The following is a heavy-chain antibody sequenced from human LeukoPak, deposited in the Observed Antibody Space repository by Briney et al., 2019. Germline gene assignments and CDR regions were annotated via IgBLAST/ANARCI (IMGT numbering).Heavy chain of an antibody. Sequence: SESLSVTCSASGGSIISHYWSWIRQPLGKGLEWIGYIYYSGSTNYNPSLKSRVTISVDTSKNQFSLKLSSVTAADTAVYYCARVPITIFGGYYFDYWGQGTLVTVSS. J-gene: IGHJ4*02. CDR3: ARVPITIFGGYYFDY. CDR2: IYYSGST. V-gene: IGHV4-59*11. CDR1: GGSIISHY. D-gene: IGHD3-3*01.